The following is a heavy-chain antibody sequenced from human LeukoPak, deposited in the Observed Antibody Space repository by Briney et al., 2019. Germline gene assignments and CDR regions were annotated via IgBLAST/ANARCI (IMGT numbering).Heavy chain of an antibody. Sequence: ASVKVSCKASGYTFTRYYMHWVRQAPGQGLEWMGIINPSGGSTRYAQKFQGRVTMTRDMSTSTVYMEVSSLRSEDTAVYFCARDAGDGTQGDLLYYYMDVWGKGTTDTVSS. CDR2: INPSGGST. D-gene: IGHD2-21*02. V-gene: IGHV1-46*01. CDR3: ARDAGDGTQGDLLYYYMDV. CDR1: GYTFTRYY. J-gene: IGHJ6*03.